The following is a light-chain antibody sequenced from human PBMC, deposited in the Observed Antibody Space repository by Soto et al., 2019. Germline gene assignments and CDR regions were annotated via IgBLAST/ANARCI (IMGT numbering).Light chain of an antibody. CDR2: DVS. J-gene: IGKJ5*01. CDR3: QQFNSYPIT. CDR1: QDIRGA. V-gene: IGKV1-13*02. Sequence: AIQVTQSPSSLSASVGDRVTITCRASQDIRGALDWYQQKPGKAPKLLIYDVSTLESGVPSRFSGSGSGTELTLAISSLQPEDFETYYCQQFNSYPITFGHGTRLQIK.